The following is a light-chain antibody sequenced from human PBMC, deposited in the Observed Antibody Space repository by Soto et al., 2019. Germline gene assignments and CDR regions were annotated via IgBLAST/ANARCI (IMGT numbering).Light chain of an antibody. Sequence: DIQMTQSPSSLSASAGDRVTITCQASQDISNYLNWYQQKPGKAPKLLIYDASNLETGVPSRFSGSGSGTDFTFTISSLQPEDIATYYCQQYDKFFGPGTKVDIK. CDR3: QQYDKF. CDR1: QDISNY. J-gene: IGKJ3*01. V-gene: IGKV1-33*01. CDR2: DAS.